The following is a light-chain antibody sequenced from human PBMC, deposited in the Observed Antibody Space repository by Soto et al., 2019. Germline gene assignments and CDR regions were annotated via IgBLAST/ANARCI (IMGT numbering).Light chain of an antibody. V-gene: IGKV1-5*03. J-gene: IGKJ4*01. Sequence: DIQITQSPSTLSASIGDTVNSTCRASHNIDTWLAWFQQKHGKXPNXLIYKASTLEAGVPSRFSGSASGTELTITISSLQPDDCATDECQQQADYPITFCGGTKVDIK. CDR3: QQQADYPIT. CDR1: HNIDTW. CDR2: KAS.